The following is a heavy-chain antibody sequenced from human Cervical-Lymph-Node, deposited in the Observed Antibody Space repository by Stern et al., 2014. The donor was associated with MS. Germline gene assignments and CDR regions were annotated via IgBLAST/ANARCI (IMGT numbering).Heavy chain of an antibody. J-gene: IGHJ5*01. Sequence: EVQLLQSGAEVKKPGESLKISCKGSGYTFTNYYIAWVRQMPGKGLEWMGIIYPDDSHIAYTPSFQGQVTISADKSINTAYLQWSSLQASDTAMYYCATHGPIYNWFDSWGQGTLVTVSS. CDR3: ATHGPIYNWFDS. V-gene: IGHV5-51*01. CDR2: IYPDDSHI. CDR1: GYTFTNYY.